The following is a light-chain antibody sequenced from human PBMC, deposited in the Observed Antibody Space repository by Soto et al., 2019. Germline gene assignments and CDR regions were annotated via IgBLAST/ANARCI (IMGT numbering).Light chain of an antibody. CDR2: WAS. V-gene: IGKV4-1*01. J-gene: IGKJ1*01. CDR3: QQHRGT. Sequence: DIVMTQSPDSLAVSLGERATINCKSSQSVLYSSNNKNYLAWYQQKPGQPPKLLIYWASTRESGVPDRFSGSGSGTDFTLTISSLQAEDVAVYYCQQHRGTFGQGTKVEIK. CDR1: QSVLYSSNNKNY.